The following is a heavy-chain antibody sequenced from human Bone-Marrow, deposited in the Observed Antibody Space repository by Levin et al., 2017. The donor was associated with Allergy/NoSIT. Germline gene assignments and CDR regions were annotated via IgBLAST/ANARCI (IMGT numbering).Heavy chain of an antibody. V-gene: IGHV3-23*01. D-gene: IGHD2-2*01. Sequence: GESLKISCAASGFTFSNFAMNWVRRGPGKRLEWVASMTGSRPDTYHAASVRGRFTISRDNSKNTVHLQMNSLRAEDTAVYYCAKGMFDSCSSTRCYSFDSWGQGTLVSVSS. CDR2: MTGSRPDT. CDR3: AKGMFDSCSSTRCYSFDS. CDR1: GFTFSNFA. J-gene: IGHJ5*01.